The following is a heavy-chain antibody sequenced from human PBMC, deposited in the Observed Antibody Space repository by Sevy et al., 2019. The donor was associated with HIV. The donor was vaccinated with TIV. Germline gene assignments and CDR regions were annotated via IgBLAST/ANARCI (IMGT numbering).Heavy chain of an antibody. V-gene: IGHV3-49*04. Sequence: GGSLRLSCLGSGFTFADYTLSWVRQAPGKGLEWVGFIRSTAEGGTTEYAASMKGRFTISREDSKSIAFLHMKSLKAEDTGVYYCTRENYFGSGSNYYYGMDVWGRGTTVTVSS. CDR3: TRENYFGSGSNYYYGMDV. D-gene: IGHD3-10*01. CDR2: IRSTAEGGTT. CDR1: GFTFADYT. J-gene: IGHJ6*02.